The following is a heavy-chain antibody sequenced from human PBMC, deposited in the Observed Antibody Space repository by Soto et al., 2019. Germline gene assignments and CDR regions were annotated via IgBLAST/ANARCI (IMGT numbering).Heavy chain of an antibody. CDR1: GFTITSTS. D-gene: IGHD3-9*01. J-gene: IGHJ3*02. CDR3: AAASYYDILSPLAFDI. V-gene: IGHV1-58*02. CDR2: IVVGSGNT. Sequence: SVKVSCKASGFTITSTSRQWVRQARGQRLEWIGWIVVGSGNTNYAQKFQERVTITRDMSTSTAYMELSSLRSEDTAVYYCAAASYYDILSPLAFDIWGQGTMVTVSS.